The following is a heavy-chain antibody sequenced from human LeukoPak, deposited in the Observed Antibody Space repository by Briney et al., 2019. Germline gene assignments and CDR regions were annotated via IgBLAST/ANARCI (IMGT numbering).Heavy chain of an antibody. D-gene: IGHD4-17*01. Sequence: GGSLRHSCAASGFNLSNARMHWVRQAPGKGLEWVGGIRSKTDGGTTDYAAPGKGSFTIARDESKNTLYLESHSLKAQGTALYYCVTDTPDRSVIDHWAQGPVVSVFS. CDR3: VTDTPDRSVIDH. CDR1: GFNLSNAR. V-gene: IGHV3-15*01. J-gene: IGHJ4*02. CDR2: IRSKTDGGTT.